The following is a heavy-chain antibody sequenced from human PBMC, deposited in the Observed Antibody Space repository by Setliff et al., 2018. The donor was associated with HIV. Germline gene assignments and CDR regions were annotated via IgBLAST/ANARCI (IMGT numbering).Heavy chain of an antibody. CDR1: GVSVSSGGYY. CDR2: VHHTGTT. CDR3: ARGESSTWDLAEHFQH. V-gene: IGHV4-31*03. D-gene: IGHD2-2*01. Sequence: SETLSLTCTVSGVSVSSGGYYWSWIRQHPGKGLEWIGDVHHTGTTYLNPSLKSRITISVDTSKNQFSLKLGFVTAADTAVYHCARGESSTWDLAEHFQHWGHGTLGTVS. J-gene: IGHJ1*01.